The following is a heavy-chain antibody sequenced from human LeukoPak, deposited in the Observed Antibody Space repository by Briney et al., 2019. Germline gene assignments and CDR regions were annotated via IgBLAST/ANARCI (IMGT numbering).Heavy chain of an antibody. CDR1: GGSFSGYY. CDR3: ARHPQLDY. Sequence: PSETLSLTCAVYGGSFSGYYWSWIRQPPGKGLEWIGAINYGGSTYYNPSLKSRVTISVDTSKNQFSLKLSSVTAADTALYYCARHPQLDYWGQGTLVTVSS. CDR2: INYGGST. J-gene: IGHJ4*02. V-gene: IGHV4-34*01.